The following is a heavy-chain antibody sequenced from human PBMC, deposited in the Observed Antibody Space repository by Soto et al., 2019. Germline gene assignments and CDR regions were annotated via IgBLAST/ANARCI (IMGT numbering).Heavy chain of an antibody. J-gene: IGHJ2*01. Sequence: EVQLVETGGGLIQPGGSLRLSCAASGFTVSSNYMSWVRQAPGKGLEWVSVIYSGGSTYYADSVKGRFTISRDNSKNTLYLQMNSLRAEDTAVYYCARGTFYGDYAYWYFDLWGRGTLVTVSS. D-gene: IGHD4-17*01. CDR3: ARGTFYGDYAYWYFDL. V-gene: IGHV3-53*02. CDR2: IYSGGST. CDR1: GFTVSSNY.